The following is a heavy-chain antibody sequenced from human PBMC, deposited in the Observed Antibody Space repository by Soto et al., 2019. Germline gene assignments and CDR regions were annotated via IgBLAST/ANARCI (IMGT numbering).Heavy chain of an antibody. Sequence: QVQLVESGGGVVQPGRSLRLSCAASGFTFSSYAMHWVRQAPGKGLEWVAVISYDGSNKYYADSVKGRFTISRDNSKNTLYLQMNSLRAEDTAVYYCARALTIFGGPGDYWGQGTLVTVSS. CDR1: GFTFSSYA. J-gene: IGHJ4*02. CDR2: ISYDGSNK. V-gene: IGHV3-30-3*01. D-gene: IGHD3-3*01. CDR3: ARALTIFGGPGDY.